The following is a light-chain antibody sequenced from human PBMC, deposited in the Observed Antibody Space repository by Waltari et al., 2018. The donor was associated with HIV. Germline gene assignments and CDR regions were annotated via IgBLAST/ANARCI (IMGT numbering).Light chain of an antibody. Sequence: EIVLTQSPGTLSLSPGERATLSCRASQSVSSSYLAWYQQKPGQAPRLLIYGASSRATGIPDRFSGSGSGTDFTLTISRLEPEDFAVYYCQQYSHRLTFGQGTKLEIK. CDR1: QSVSSSY. CDR3: QQYSHRLT. V-gene: IGKV3-20*01. J-gene: IGKJ2*01. CDR2: GAS.